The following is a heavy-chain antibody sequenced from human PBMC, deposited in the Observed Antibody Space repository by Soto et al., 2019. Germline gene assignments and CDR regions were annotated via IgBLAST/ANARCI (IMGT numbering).Heavy chain of an antibody. J-gene: IGHJ6*02. CDR1: GGSISSYY. CDR3: ARRAATWPYYYYYGMDF. Sequence: SETLSLTCTVSGGSISSYYWSWIRQPPGKGLEWIGYIYYSGSTNYNPSLKSRVTISVDTSKNQFSLKLSSVTAADTAVYYCARRAATWPYYYYYGMDFRGQRTTVTVSS. CDR2: IYYSGST. V-gene: IGHV4-59*08. D-gene: IGHD1-26*01.